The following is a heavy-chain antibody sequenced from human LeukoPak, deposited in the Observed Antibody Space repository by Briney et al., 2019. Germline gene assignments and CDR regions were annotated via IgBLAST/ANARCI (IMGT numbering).Heavy chain of an antibody. Sequence: PGRSLRLSCAASGFTFSSYAMHWVRQAPGKGLEWVAVISYDGSNKYYADSVKGRFTISRDNSKNTLYLQMNSLRAEDTAVYYCAREETYCSGGSCYFFRDGMDVWGQGTTVTVSS. D-gene: IGHD2-15*01. V-gene: IGHV3-30-3*01. J-gene: IGHJ6*02. CDR2: ISYDGSNK. CDR1: GFTFSSYA. CDR3: AREETYCSGGSCYFFRDGMDV.